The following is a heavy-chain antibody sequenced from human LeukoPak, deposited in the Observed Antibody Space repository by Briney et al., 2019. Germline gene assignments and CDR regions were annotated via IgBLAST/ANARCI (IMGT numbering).Heavy chain of an antibody. Sequence: SETLSLTCTVSGGSISSYYWSWIRQPPGKGLEWIWYIYYSGSTNYNPSLKSRVTISVDTSKNQFSMKLSSVTAADTAVYYCARDGRYYGSGSPSYWGQGTLVTV. J-gene: IGHJ4*02. D-gene: IGHD3-10*01. CDR1: GGSISSYY. CDR3: ARDGRYYGSGSPSY. V-gene: IGHV4-59*12. CDR2: IYYSGST.